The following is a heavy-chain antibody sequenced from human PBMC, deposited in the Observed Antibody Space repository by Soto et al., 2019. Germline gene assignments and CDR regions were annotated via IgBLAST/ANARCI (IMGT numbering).Heavy chain of an antibody. V-gene: IGHV3-21*01. Sequence: PGGSLRLSCAASGFTFSTNSMNWVRQAPGKGLEWVSSISTTSSYIYYADSVKGRFTISRDNAKNSLYLQMNSLRAEDTAVYYCAAAGSWPNDAFDIWGQGTMVTVSS. D-gene: IGHD6-13*01. CDR1: GFTFSTNS. CDR3: AAAGSWPNDAFDI. J-gene: IGHJ3*02. CDR2: ISTTSSYI.